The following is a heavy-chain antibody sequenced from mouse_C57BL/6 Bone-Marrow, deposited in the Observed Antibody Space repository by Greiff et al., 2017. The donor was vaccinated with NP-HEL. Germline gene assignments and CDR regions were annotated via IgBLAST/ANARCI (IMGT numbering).Heavy chain of an antibody. V-gene: IGHV1-53*01. CDR1: GYTFTSYW. J-gene: IGHJ2*01. CDR3: AGYGGRQLRLRNYFGD. Sequence: VQLQQPGTELVKPGASVKLSCKASGYTFTSYWMHWVQQRPGQGLEWIGNINPSNGGTNYTEKFKSKATLTVDKSSSTAYMQLSSLTSEDSAVYYCAGYGGRQLRLRNYFGDWGKGTTLTVSS. CDR2: INPSNGGT. D-gene: IGHD3-2*02.